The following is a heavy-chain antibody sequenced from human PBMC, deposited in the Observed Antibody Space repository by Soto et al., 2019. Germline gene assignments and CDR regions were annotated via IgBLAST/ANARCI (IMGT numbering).Heavy chain of an antibody. J-gene: IGHJ6*03. CDR3: ATEPPRGSGSYPHYYYYMDV. D-gene: IGHD3-10*01. CDR2: FDAEDGNT. CDR1: GYTFTSYA. V-gene: IGHV1-24*01. Sequence: ASVKVSCKASGYTFTSYAMHWVRQAPGQRLEWMGGFDAEDGNTNYAQKFQGRVTMTEDTSTDTAYMELSSLRSEDTAVYYCATEPPRGSGSYPHYYYYMDVWGKGTTVTVSS.